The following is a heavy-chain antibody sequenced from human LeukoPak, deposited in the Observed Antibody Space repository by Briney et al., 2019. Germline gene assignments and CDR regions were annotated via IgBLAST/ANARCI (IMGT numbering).Heavy chain of an antibody. CDR3: AKSPSDISGYYLDAFDI. CDR1: GFAFSTAW. CDR2: ISGSGGST. Sequence: GGSLRLSCAASGFAFSTAWMNWVRQAPGKGLEWVSAISGSGGSTYYADSVKGRFTISRDNSKNTLYLQMNTLRAEDTAVYYCAKSPSDISGYYLDAFDIWGQGTMVTVSS. D-gene: IGHD3-22*01. J-gene: IGHJ3*02. V-gene: IGHV3-23*01.